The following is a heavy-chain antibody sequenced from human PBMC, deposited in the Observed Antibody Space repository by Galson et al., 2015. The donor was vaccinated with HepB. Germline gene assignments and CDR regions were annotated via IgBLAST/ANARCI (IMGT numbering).Heavy chain of an antibody. D-gene: IGHD3-16*01. CDR2: ISGSGSDT. V-gene: IGHV3-23*01. J-gene: IGHJ5*02. Sequence: SLRLSCAASGFTFSNYATSWVRQAPGKGLEWVSVISGSGSDTYYTDSVKGLFTISRDNSKNTLFLQMNYLRVEDTAVYYCARGRQLDPWGQGTLVTVSS. CDR3: ARGRQLDP. CDR1: GFTFSNYA.